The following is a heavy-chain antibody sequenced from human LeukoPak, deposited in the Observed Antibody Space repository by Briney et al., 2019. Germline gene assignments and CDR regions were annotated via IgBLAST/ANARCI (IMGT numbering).Heavy chain of an antibody. CDR1: GFTSSSYD. V-gene: IGHV3-13*01. CDR3: ARQGRGANFDY. J-gene: IGHJ4*02. Sequence: GGSLLLSCAASGFTSSSYDMHWVRQATGKGLEWVSAIGTAGDTYYPGSVKGRFTISRENAKNSLYLQMNSLRAGDTAVYYCARQGRGANFDYWGQGTLVTVSS. CDR2: IGTAGDT. D-gene: IGHD1-26*01.